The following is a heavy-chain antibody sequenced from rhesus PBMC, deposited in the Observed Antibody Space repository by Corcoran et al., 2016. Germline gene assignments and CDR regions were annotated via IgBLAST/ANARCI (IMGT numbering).Heavy chain of an antibody. J-gene: IGHJ4*01. V-gene: IGHV4-93*02. CDR2: ISGGGGNT. CDR1: GYSISSSHW. D-gene: IGHD6-37*01. Sequence: QVQLQESGPAVVKPSETLPLTCAVSGYSISSSHWWSWIRQPPGKGLEWIGRISGGGGNTEYTPSLNRRVTISIDTSKNQFSLRLSSVTAADTAVYYCVRSGGGWGQGVLVTVSS. CDR3: VRSGGG.